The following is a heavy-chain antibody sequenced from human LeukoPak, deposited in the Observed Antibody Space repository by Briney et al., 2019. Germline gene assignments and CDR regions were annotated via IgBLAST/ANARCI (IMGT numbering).Heavy chain of an antibody. J-gene: IGHJ4*02. D-gene: IGHD2-2*01. Sequence: SETLSLTCTVSGGSISSRSYSWGWIRQPPGEGLEWIGSIYYTGSTYYNPSLKSRVTISVDTSKNQFSLKLSSVTAADTAVYYCARGLIVPSTIFDYWGQGALVTVSS. CDR2: IYYTGST. CDR3: ARGLIVPSTIFDY. V-gene: IGHV4-39*07. CDR1: GGSISSRSYS.